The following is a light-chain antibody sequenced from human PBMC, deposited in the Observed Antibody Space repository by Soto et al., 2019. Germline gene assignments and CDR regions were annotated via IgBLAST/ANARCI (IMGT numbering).Light chain of an antibody. CDR2: KAS. V-gene: IGKV1-5*03. CDR3: QHYNSYPEA. CDR1: QTISSW. Sequence: DIKMTQSPSTLSGYVGDRVTITCRASQTISSWLAWYQQKPGKAPKLLIYKASTLKSGVPSRFSGSGSGTEFTLTISSLQPDDFATYYCQHYNSYPEAFGQGTKVDIK. J-gene: IGKJ1*01.